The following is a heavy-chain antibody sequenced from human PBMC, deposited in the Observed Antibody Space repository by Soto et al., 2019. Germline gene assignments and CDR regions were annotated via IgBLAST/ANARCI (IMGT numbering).Heavy chain of an antibody. Sequence: PSETLSLTCPVSFGSLSSYYWSLLLHPPGKGLEWIWYIYYIVSTNYNPSLKSRVTISVDTSKNQFSLKLSSVTAADTAVYYCAREVGTYYYDSSGLLNWGQGTLVTSPQ. CDR2: IYYIVST. CDR3: AREVGTYYYDSSGLLN. D-gene: IGHD3-22*01. J-gene: IGHJ4*02. CDR1: FGSLSSYY. V-gene: IGHV4-59*01.